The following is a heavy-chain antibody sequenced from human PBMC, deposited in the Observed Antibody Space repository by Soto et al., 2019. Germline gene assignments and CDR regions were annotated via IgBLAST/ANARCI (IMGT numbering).Heavy chain of an antibody. CDR1: GFTFSSYA. CDR2: ISGSGGST. D-gene: IGHD6-13*01. J-gene: IGHJ5*02. Sequence: EVQLLESGGGLVQPGGSLRLSCAASGFTFSSYAMSWVRQAPGKGLEWVSAISGSGGSTYYADSVKGRFTISRDNSKNTLYLQLNGLRADDTAVYYCATWQLVREDGYNWFDPWGQGTLVTVSS. CDR3: ATWQLVREDGYNWFDP. V-gene: IGHV3-23*01.